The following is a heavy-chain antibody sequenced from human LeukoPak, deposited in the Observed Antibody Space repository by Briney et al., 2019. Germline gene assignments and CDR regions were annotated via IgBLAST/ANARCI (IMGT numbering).Heavy chain of an antibody. CDR3: ARDSLGGDY. D-gene: IGHD3-16*01. CDR2: IWDDGSKK. J-gene: IGHJ4*02. CDR1: GFTFRSYG. V-gene: IGHV3-33*01. Sequence: GRSLRLSCAASGFTFRSYGMHWVRQAPGKGLEWVAVIWDDGSKKYYADSVKGRFTISRDNSKNTLYLQMNSLRAEDTAVYYCARDSLGGDYWGQGTLVTVSS.